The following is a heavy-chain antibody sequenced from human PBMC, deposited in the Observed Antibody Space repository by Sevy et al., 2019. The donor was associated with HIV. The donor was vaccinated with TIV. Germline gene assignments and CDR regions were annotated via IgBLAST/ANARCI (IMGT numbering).Heavy chain of an antibody. Sequence: SETLSLTCTVSGGSINSDRWNWIRQPPGKGLEWIGYVYYTGGTNYNPSLKNRVTISVDRTKNQFSLKLTSVTAADTAVYYCAGRNDFDIWGQGTMVTVSS. CDR3: AGRNDFDI. CDR2: VYYTGGT. V-gene: IGHV4-59*08. J-gene: IGHJ3*02. CDR1: GGSINSDR.